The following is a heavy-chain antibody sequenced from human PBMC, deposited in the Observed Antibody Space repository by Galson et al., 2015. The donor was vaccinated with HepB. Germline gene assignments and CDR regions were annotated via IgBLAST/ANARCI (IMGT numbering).Heavy chain of an antibody. CDR1: GFSLNTHGM. CDR2: TYHTGTS. J-gene: IGHJ6*03. Sequence: LVKPTQTLTLTCTFSGFSLNTHGMCVSWIRQPPGKGLEWIGETYHTGTSNYNPSLNSRVGISVDESKNQFSLNLRSVTAADTAVYFCARLYYGAGNRSYYYYMDVWGKGTTVTVS. V-gene: IGHV4-4*01. D-gene: IGHD3-10*01. CDR3: ARLYYGAGNRSYYYYMDV.